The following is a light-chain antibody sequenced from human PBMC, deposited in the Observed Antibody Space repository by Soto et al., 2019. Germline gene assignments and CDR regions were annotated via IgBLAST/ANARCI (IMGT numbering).Light chain of an antibody. V-gene: IGKV3-11*01. Sequence: EIVLTQSPSILSLSPGERATLSCRASQSVGRYLVWYQQKPGQAPSLLIYDASNRATGVPARFSGSGSGTELPLAISSLESEDFAVYYCQHRNNWPWTLGQGTRVEIK. CDR1: QSVGRY. J-gene: IGKJ1*01. CDR3: QHRNNWPWT. CDR2: DAS.